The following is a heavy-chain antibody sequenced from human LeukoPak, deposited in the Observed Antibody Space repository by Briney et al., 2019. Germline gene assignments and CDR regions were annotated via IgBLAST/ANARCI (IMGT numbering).Heavy chain of an antibody. Sequence: SVKVSCKASGGTFSNYAISWVRQAPGQGLEWMGGIIPIFGTANYAQRFQGRVTMTTDTSTSTAYMDLRNLRSDDTAVYYCARVYYYDSSGHNWFDSWGQGTLVTVSS. CDR3: ARVYYYDSSGHNWFDS. CDR1: GGTFSNYA. J-gene: IGHJ5*01. V-gene: IGHV1-69*05. CDR2: IIPIFGTA. D-gene: IGHD3-22*01.